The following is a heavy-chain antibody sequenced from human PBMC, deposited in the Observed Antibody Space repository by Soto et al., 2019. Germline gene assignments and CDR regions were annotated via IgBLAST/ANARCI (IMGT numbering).Heavy chain of an antibody. CDR1: GGSISSYY. CDR3: ARLHSPYSSSWYGWFDP. D-gene: IGHD6-13*01. Sequence: PSETLSLTCTVSGGSISSYYWSWIRQPPGKGLEWIGYIYYSGSTNYNPSLKSRVTISVDTSKNQFSLKLSSVTAADTAVYYCARLHSPYSSSWYGWFDPWGQGTLVTVSS. V-gene: IGHV4-59*08. CDR2: IYYSGST. J-gene: IGHJ5*02.